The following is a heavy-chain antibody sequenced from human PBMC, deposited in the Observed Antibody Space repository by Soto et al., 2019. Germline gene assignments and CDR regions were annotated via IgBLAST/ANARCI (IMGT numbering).Heavy chain of an antibody. V-gene: IGHV3-66*01. Sequence: GGSLRLSCAASGFTVSSNYMSWVRQAPGKGLEWVSVIYSGGSTYYADSVKGRFTISRDNSKNTLYLQMNSLRAEDTAVYYCARDPDYYGSGSYYKRYSPSDYWGQGTLVTVSS. D-gene: IGHD3-10*01. J-gene: IGHJ4*02. CDR3: ARDPDYYGSGSYYKRYSPSDY. CDR2: IYSGGST. CDR1: GFTVSSNY.